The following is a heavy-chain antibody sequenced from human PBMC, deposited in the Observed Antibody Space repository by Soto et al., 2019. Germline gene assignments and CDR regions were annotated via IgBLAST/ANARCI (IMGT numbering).Heavy chain of an antibody. V-gene: IGHV4-59*01. CDR3: ARTTRGYSSVDY. CDR2: THYSGST. Sequence: QVQLQESGPGLVKPSETLSLTCTVSYGSISSYYWSWIRQAPGKGLEWIGYTHYSGSTNYNPSLKSRVTISVDTSKNLFSLKLSSVTAADTAVYYCARTTRGYSSVDYWGQGTPVTVSS. D-gene: IGHD5-18*01. CDR1: YGSISSYY. J-gene: IGHJ4*02.